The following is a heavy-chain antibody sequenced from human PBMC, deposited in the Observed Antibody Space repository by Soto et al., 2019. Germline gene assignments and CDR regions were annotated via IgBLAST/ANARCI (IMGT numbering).Heavy chain of an antibody. V-gene: IGHV3-30*18. J-gene: IGHJ6*02. CDR2: ISYDGSNK. D-gene: IGHD2-8*02. CDR3: AKDFVLDLASPRPSYYYYGMDV. CDR1: GFTFSSYG. Sequence: GGSLRLSCAASGFTFSSYGMHWVRQAPGKGLEWVAVISYDGSNKYYADSVKGRFTISRDNSKNTLYLQMNSLRAEDTAVYYCAKDFVLDLASPRPSYYYYGMDVWGQGTTVTVSS.